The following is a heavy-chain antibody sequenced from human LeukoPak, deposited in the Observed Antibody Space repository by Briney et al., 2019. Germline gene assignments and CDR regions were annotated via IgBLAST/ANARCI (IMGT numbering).Heavy chain of an antibody. D-gene: IGHD6-19*01. V-gene: IGHV1-3*01. CDR1: GYTFTSYA. CDR2: INAGNGNT. J-gene: IGHJ4*02. CDR3: ARDESSSGWAPSTGYFDY. Sequence: GASVKVSCKASGYTFTSYAMHWVRQAPGQRLEWMGWINAGNGNTKYSQKFQGRVTITRDTSASTAYMELSSLRSEDTAVYYCARDESSSGWAPSTGYFDYWGQGTLVTVSS.